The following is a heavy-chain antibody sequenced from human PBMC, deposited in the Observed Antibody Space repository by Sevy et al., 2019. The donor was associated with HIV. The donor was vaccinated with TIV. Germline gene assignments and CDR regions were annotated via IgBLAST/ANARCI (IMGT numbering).Heavy chain of an antibody. Sequence: ASVKVSCKASGGTFSSYAISWVRQAPGQGLEWMGGIIPIFGTANYAQKFQGRVTITADESRSTAYMGLGSLRSEDTAVYYCAGEPSPGGAMVRGAGWFDPWGQGTLVTVSS. CDR3: AGEPSPGGAMVRGAGWFDP. J-gene: IGHJ5*02. V-gene: IGHV1-69*13. CDR1: GGTFSSYA. D-gene: IGHD3-10*01. CDR2: IIPIFGTA.